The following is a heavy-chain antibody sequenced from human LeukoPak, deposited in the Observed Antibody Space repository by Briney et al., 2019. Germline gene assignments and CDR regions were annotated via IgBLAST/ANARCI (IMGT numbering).Heavy chain of an antibody. CDR2: ISSSGGST. D-gene: IGHD2-2*01. J-gene: IGHJ3*02. Sequence: PGGSLRLSCAASGFTFSSYAMSWVRQAPGKGLEWVSAISSSGGSTYYADSVKGRFTISRDNSKNTLYLQMNSLRAEDTAVYYCAKDYYCSSTSCHARAFDIWGQGTMVTVSS. CDR3: AKDYYCSSTSCHARAFDI. CDR1: GFTFSSYA. V-gene: IGHV3-23*01.